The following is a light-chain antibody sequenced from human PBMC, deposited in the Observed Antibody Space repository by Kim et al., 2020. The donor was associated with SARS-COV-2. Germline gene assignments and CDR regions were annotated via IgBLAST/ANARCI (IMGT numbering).Light chain of an antibody. CDR3: LQDYNFPLT. CDR1: QGIRND. Sequence: ASVGDRVTITCRASQGIRNDLGWYQQKPGKAPKLLIYAASTLQSGVPSRFSGSESGTDFTLTISSLQPEDFATYYCLQDYNFPLTFGGGTKVEIK. J-gene: IGKJ4*01. CDR2: AAS. V-gene: IGKV1-6*01.